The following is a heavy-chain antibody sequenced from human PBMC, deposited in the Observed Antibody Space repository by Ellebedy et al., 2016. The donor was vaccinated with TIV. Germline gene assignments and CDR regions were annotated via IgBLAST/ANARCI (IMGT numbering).Heavy chain of an antibody. D-gene: IGHD3-16*01. CDR1: GYTFSRHG. J-gene: IGHJ4*02. V-gene: IGHV1-18*01. CDR3: ARGGWGGRLGESFLDY. CDR2: ISAYNGKT. Sequence: AASVKVSCKTSGYTFSRHGLNWVRQAPGQGLEWMGWISAYNGKTNYSQKFQGRVTMTTETSTSTVDMELRTLRSDDTAVYFCARGGWGGRLGESFLDYWGQGTLVTVSS.